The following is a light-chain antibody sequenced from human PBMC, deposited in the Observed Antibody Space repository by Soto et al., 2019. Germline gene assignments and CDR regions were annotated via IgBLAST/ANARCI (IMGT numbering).Light chain of an antibody. V-gene: IGKV3-20*01. CDR3: QHYGTALWT. CDR2: GAS. J-gene: IGKJ1*01. CDR1: QSVSSSF. Sequence: EIMLTQSPGTLSLSPGERATLSCRASQSVSSSFLAWYQQKPGQAPRLLIYGASSRATGIPHRFSGSGSAIDFPFTISRLEPEDVAMYFCQHYGTALWTFGQGTKVEI.